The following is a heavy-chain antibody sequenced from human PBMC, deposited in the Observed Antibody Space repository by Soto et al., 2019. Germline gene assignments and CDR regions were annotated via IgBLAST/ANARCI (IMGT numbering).Heavy chain of an antibody. CDR1: GFTFSSHA. Sequence: PGGSLRLSCAASGFTFSSHAMHWVRQAPGKGLEWVAVISYDGSNKYYADSVKGRFTISRDNSKNTLYLQMNSLRAEDTAVYYCARDAAYYDILTGPGKAPDYWGQGTLVTVSS. CDR3: ARDAAYYDILTGPGKAPDY. D-gene: IGHD3-9*01. V-gene: IGHV3-30-3*01. J-gene: IGHJ4*02. CDR2: ISYDGSNK.